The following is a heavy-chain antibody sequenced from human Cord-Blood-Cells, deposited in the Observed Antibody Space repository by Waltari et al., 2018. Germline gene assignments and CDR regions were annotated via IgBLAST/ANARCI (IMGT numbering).Heavy chain of an antibody. CDR1: GFTFSSYA. CDR2: ISYDGSNK. CDR3: AREGRAADAFDI. Sequence: QVQLVESGGGVVQPGRSLRLSCAASGFTFSSYAMHWVRQAPGKGVEWVAVISYDGSNKYYADSVKGRFTISRDNSKNTLYLQMNSLRAEDTAVYYCAREGRAADAFDIWGQGTMVTVSS. V-gene: IGHV3-30*04. J-gene: IGHJ3*02. D-gene: IGHD6-13*01.